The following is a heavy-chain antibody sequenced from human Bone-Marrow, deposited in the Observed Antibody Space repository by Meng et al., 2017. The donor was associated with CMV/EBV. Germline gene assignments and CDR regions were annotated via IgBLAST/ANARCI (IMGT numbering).Heavy chain of an antibody. CDR1: GFTFSSYG. D-gene: IGHD6-13*01. CDR2: IRYDGSNK. J-gene: IGHJ4*02. V-gene: IGHV3-30*02. CDR3: ATGPIAAAGTEY. Sequence: GESLKISCAASGFTFSSYGMHWVRQAPGKGLEWVAFIRYDGSNKYYADSVKGRFTISRDNSKNTLYLQMNSLRAEDTAVYYCATGPIAAAGTEYWGQGTLVTVSS.